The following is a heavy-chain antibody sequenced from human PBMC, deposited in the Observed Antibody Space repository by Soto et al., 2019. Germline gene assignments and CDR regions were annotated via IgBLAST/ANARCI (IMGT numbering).Heavy chain of an antibody. CDR3: AKDQIETDYDFWSGYQQPFDY. CDR1: GFTFSSYA. V-gene: IGHV3-23*01. CDR2: ISGSGGST. J-gene: IGHJ4*02. D-gene: IGHD3-3*01. Sequence: GGSLRLSCAASGFTFSSYAMSWVRQAPGKGLEWVSAISGSGGSTYYADSVKGRFTISRDNSKNTLYLQMNSLRAEDTAVYYCAKDQIETDYDFWSGYQQPFDYWGQGTLVTVSS.